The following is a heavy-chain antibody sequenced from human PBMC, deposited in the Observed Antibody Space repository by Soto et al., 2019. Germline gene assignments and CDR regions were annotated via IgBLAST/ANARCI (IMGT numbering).Heavy chain of an antibody. D-gene: IGHD3-3*01. J-gene: IGHJ4*02. V-gene: IGHV4-34*01. Sequence: SETLSLTCAVYGGSFSGYYWSWIRQPPGKGLEWIGEINHSGSTNYNPSLKSRVTISVDTSKNQFSLKLSSVTAADTAVYYCARGVSDFWSGYYSNAIDYWGQGTLVTVSS. CDR1: GGSFSGYY. CDR2: INHSGST. CDR3: ARGVSDFWSGYYSNAIDY.